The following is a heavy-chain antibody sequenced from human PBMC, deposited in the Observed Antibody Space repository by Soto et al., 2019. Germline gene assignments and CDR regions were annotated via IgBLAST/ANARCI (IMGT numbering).Heavy chain of an antibody. D-gene: IGHD3-22*01. Sequence: SVKVSCKASGVTFSSYAISWVRQAPGQGLEWMGGIIPIFGTANYAQKFQGRVTITADKSKSTAYMELSSLRSEDTAVYYCASSYYDSSGYYSPQAPHFDYWGQGTLVTVSS. V-gene: IGHV1-69*06. CDR1: GVTFSSYA. CDR3: ASSYYDSSGYYSPQAPHFDY. CDR2: IIPIFGTA. J-gene: IGHJ4*02.